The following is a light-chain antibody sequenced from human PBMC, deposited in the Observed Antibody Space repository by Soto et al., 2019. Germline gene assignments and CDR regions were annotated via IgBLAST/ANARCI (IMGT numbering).Light chain of an antibody. J-gene: IGKJ2*01. Sequence: DVQMTQSPSTLSASVGDGVTISCRASQNISLWLAWYQQRPGKAPKFLMYDASSLETGVPSRLRGSGSGTDYTLNMRSLQPDDSAMYDCQPYNSSSRTFSQRTKLEIK. CDR3: QPYNSSSRT. CDR1: QNISLW. V-gene: IGKV1-5*01. CDR2: DAS.